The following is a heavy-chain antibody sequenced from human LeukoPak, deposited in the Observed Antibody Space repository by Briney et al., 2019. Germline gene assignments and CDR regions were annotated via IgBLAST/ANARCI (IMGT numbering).Heavy chain of an antibody. CDR1: GFSFSSFS. V-gene: IGHV3-21*04. CDR3: AKVRYGDYWYYFDC. J-gene: IGHJ4*02. Sequence: GGSLRLSCAASGFSFSSFSMNWVRQAPGKGLEWVSYISGGSSFTYYADSVKGRFTISRDNSKNTLYLQMNSLRAEDTAVYYCAKVRYGDYWYYFDCWGQGTLVTVSS. D-gene: IGHD4-17*01. CDR2: ISGGSSFT.